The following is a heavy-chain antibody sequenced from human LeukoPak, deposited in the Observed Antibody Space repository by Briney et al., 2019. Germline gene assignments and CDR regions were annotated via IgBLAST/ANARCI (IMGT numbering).Heavy chain of an antibody. V-gene: IGHV1-2*02. D-gene: IGHD1-26*01. CDR3: ARDRGYSGSYYFY. CDR2: INPNSGGT. Sequence: GASVKVSCKASGYTFTGCYMHWVRQAPGQGLEWMGWINPNSGGTNYAQKFQGRVTMTRDTSISTAYMELSRLRSDDTAVYYCARDRGYSGSYYFYWGQGTLVTVSS. CDR1: GYTFTGCY. J-gene: IGHJ4*02.